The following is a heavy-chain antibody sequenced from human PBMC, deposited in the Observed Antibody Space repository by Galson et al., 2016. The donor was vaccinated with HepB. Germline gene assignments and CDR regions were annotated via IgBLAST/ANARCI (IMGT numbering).Heavy chain of an antibody. CDR1: GFTFSISA. CDR3: AKGGLDKARISFDY. J-gene: IGHJ4*02. CDR2: ISGSGGST. V-gene: IGHV3-23*01. D-gene: IGHD2/OR15-2a*01. Sequence: SLRLSCAVSGFTFSISAMSWVRQAPGKGLEWLSVISGSGGSTYYADPVKGRFTISRDNSKNTLYLQMNSLRAQDTAVYYCAKGGLDKARISFDYWGQGTLVTVSS.